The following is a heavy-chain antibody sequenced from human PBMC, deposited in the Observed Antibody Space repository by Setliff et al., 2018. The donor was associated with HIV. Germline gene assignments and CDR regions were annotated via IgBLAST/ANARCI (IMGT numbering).Heavy chain of an antibody. V-gene: IGHV4-59*11. CDR3: ARGRPYSGYPD. J-gene: IGHJ4*02. CDR2: IHYSGSS. CDR1: GGSITGHY. D-gene: IGHD5-12*01. Sequence: SETLSLTCTVSGGSITGHYWSWIRQPPGKGLEWIGYIHYSGSSNYNPSLKSRVSISLDTPKKQVSLKLNSVTAADTAVYYCARGRPYSGYPDWGQGTLVTVSS.